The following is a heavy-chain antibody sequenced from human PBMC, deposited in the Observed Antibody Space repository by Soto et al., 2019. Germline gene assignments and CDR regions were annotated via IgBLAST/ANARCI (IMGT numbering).Heavy chain of an antibody. Sequence: SVKVSCKASGGTFSSYAISWVRQAPGQGXEWMGGIIPIFGTANYAQKFQGRVTITADESTSTAYMELSSLRSEDTAVYYCAREAGVRGGITCYYCYGRDVWGKGTTVTV. CDR2: IIPIFGTA. D-gene: IGHD3-10*01. CDR1: GGTFSSYA. V-gene: IGHV1-69*13. J-gene: IGHJ6*04. CDR3: AREAGVRGGITCYYCYGRDV.